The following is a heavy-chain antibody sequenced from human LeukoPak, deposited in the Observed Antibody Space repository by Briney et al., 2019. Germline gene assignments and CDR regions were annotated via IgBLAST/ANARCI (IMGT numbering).Heavy chain of an antibody. V-gene: IGHV4-59*01. D-gene: IGHD3-9*01. CDR1: GGSISSYY. CDR2: IYYSGST. CDR3: ARGGFDWLFWAFDI. Sequence: SETLSLTCTVSGGSISSYYWSWIRQPPGKGLEWIGYIYYSGSTNYNPSLKSRVTISVDTSKNQFSLKLSSVTAADTAVYYCARGGFDWLFWAFDIWGQGTMVTVSS. J-gene: IGHJ3*02.